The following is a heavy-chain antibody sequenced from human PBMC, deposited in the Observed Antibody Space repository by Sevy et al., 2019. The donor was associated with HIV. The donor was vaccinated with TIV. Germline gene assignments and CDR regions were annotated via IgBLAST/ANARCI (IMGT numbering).Heavy chain of an antibody. Sequence: SETLSLTCAVYGGSFSGYYWSWIRQPPGKGLEWIGEINHSGSTNYNPSLKSRVTISVDTSKNQFSLKLSSVTAADTAVYYCARRHITRITIFGVVIPNGMDVWGQGTTVTVSS. J-gene: IGHJ6*02. CDR2: INHSGST. CDR1: GGSFSGYY. CDR3: ARRHITRITIFGVVIPNGMDV. D-gene: IGHD3-3*01. V-gene: IGHV4-34*01.